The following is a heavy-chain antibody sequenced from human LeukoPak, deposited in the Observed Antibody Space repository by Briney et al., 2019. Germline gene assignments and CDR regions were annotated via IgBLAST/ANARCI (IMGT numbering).Heavy chain of an antibody. CDR2: IYHSGST. J-gene: IGHJ4*02. CDR1: GGSISSGGYS. V-gene: IGHV4-30-2*01. CDR3: ARSISGLGD. Sequence: SETLSLTCAVSGGSISSGGYSWSWIRQPPGKGLEWIGYIYHSGSTYYNPSLKSRVTISVDRSKNQFSLQLNSVTPEDTAVYYCARSISGLGDWGQGTLVTVSS. D-gene: IGHD3-16*01.